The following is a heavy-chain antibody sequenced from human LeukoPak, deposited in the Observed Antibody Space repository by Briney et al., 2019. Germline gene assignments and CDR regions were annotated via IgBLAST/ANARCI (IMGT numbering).Heavy chain of an antibody. CDR1: GASISSGGYS. D-gene: IGHD3-16*01. V-gene: IGHV4-30-2*01. Sequence: SQTLSLTCVVSGASISSGGYSWSWIRQPPGRGLEWIGCIYHSGGTHYNPSLKSRVTMSVDMSKNQISLNLNSVTAADTAVYYCARDIWGSSTWGPGTLVTVSS. CDR3: ARDIWGSST. CDR2: IYHSGGT. J-gene: IGHJ5*02.